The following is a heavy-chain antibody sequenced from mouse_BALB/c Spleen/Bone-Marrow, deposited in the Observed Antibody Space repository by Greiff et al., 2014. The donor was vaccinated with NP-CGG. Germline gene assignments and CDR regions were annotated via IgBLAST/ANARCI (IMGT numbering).Heavy chain of an antibody. CDR3: ARKGISTVIATAYYFYY. CDR2: IFPGTGTT. CDR1: GYTFTSYW. J-gene: IGHJ2*01. D-gene: IGHD2-4*01. V-gene: IGHV1S132*01. Sequence: QVQLQQSGAELVKPGASVKLSCKTSGYTFTSYWIQWVKQRPGQGLGWIGEIFPGTGTTYYNEKFKDKATLTIDTSSSTAYMQLSSLTSEDSAVYFCARKGISTVIATAYYFYYWGQGSTLTVSS.